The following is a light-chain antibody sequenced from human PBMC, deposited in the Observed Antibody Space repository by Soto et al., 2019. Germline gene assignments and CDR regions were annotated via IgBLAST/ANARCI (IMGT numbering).Light chain of an antibody. J-gene: IGLJ3*02. Sequence: QSVLTQPASVSGSPGQSITLSCTRASSGVENYNLVSWYQHHPGKAPKLIIYEGSQRPSGVSDRFSGSKSGNTASLTISGLQAEDEADYYCSSYAGGVVLGGGTKVTVL. CDR1: SSGVENYNL. CDR2: EGS. V-gene: IGLV2-23*01. CDR3: SSYAGGVV.